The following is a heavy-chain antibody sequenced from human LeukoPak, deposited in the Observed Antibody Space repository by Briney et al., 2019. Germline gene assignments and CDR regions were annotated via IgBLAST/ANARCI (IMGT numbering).Heavy chain of an antibody. CDR3: AKDSSGWSDAFDI. Sequence: GGSLRLSCAASGFTFKNYWMHWVRQAPGKGPVWVSRINDDGSSTSYADSVKGRFTISRDDAKNFLYLQMNSLRAEDTALYYCAKDSSGWSDAFDIWGQGTMVTVSS. CDR2: INDDGSST. CDR1: GFTFKNYW. V-gene: IGHV3-74*01. D-gene: IGHD6-19*01. J-gene: IGHJ3*02.